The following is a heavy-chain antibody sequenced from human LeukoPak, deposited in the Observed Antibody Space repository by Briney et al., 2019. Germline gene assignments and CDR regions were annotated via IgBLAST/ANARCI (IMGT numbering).Heavy chain of an antibody. D-gene: IGHD3-9*01. CDR2: IWYDGSNK. V-gene: IGHV3-33*01. CDR3: ARESRGILTGYYMDWYFDL. J-gene: IGHJ2*01. Sequence: GRSLILSCAASGFSFSSYGMHWVRQAPGKGLEWVAVIWYDGSNKYYADSVKGRFTISRDNSENTLYLQMNSLRADDTAVYYCARESRGILTGYYMDWYFDLWGRGTLVTVSS. CDR1: GFSFSSYG.